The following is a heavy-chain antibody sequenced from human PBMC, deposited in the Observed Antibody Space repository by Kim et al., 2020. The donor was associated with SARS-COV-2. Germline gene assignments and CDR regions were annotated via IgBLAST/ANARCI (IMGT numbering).Heavy chain of an antibody. CDR3: TRRNFYGPGTYLDGMDV. Sequence: GGSLRLSCAASGLTLSAFDIHWVRQASGKGLEWVARLKTKAENYAAAYAASVKGRFDMSRDDSKNMAYLQMNSLKSEDSAVYYCTRRNFYGPGTYLDGMDVWGQGTTVTVSS. CDR1: GLTLSAFD. V-gene: IGHV3-73*01. J-gene: IGHJ6*02. D-gene: IGHD3-10*01. CDR2: LKTKAENYAA.